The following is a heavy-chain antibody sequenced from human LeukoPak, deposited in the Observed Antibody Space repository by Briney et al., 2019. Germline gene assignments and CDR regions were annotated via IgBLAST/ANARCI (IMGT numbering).Heavy chain of an antibody. Sequence: SETLSLTCTVSGGSISSSSYYWGWIRQPPGKGLEWIGSIYYSGSTYYNPSLKSRVTISVDTSKNQFSLKLSSVTAADTAVYYCARSRDSSGYYYVGYWFDPWGQGTLITVSS. D-gene: IGHD3-22*01. CDR3: ARSRDSSGYYYVGYWFDP. CDR2: IYYSGST. J-gene: IGHJ5*02. CDR1: GGSISSSSYY. V-gene: IGHV4-39*07.